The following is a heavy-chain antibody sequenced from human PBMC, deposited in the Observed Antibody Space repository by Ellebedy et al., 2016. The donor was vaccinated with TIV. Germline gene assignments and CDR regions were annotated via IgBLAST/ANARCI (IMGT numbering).Heavy chain of an antibody. Sequence: PGGSLRLSCVASGFTFRNYGMHWVRQAPGKGLEWVAFISHSSDSVNGRFTISRDNSKNTLYLQMDGLRTEDTAMYYCAKDISTTWWGGSNCWGQGIQVTVSS. CDR2: IS. CDR3: AKDISTTWWGGSNC. V-gene: IGHV3-30*02. J-gene: IGHJ4*02. D-gene: IGHD3-16*01. CDR1: GFTFRNYG.